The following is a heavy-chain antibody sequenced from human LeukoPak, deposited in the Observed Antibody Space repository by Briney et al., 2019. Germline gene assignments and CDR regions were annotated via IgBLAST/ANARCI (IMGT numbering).Heavy chain of an antibody. Sequence: PSETLSLTCTVYGGSISIYYWSWIRQPQGKGLEWIGYIYYSGSTNYNPSLKSRVTISVDTSKNQFSLKLSSVTAADTAVYYCARDHDSSGSYDYWGQGTLVTVSS. V-gene: IGHV4-59*01. J-gene: IGHJ4*02. CDR3: ARDHDSSGSYDY. CDR2: IYYSGST. D-gene: IGHD1-26*01. CDR1: GGSISIYY.